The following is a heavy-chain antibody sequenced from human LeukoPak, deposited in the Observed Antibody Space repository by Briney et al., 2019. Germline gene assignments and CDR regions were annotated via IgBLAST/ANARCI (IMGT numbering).Heavy chain of an antibody. CDR1: GFTFDDYG. J-gene: IGHJ4*02. Sequence: GGSLRLSCAASGFTFDDYGMSWVRQAPGKGLEWVSGINWNGGSTGYADSVKGRFTISRDNSKNTLYLQMNSLRAEDTAVYYCAKDLAAGTKDWGQGTLVTVSS. CDR2: INWNGGST. V-gene: IGHV3-20*04. D-gene: IGHD6-13*01. CDR3: AKDLAAGTKD.